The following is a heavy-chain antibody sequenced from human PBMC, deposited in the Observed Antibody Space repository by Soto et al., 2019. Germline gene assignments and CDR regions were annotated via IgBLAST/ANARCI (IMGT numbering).Heavy chain of an antibody. CDR3: ARGVLDY. CDR1: GFNFSGYA. Sequence: PGGSLRLSCGGSGFNFSGYAMNWVRQAPGKGLEWVSYISSRSTGIHYADSVKVRFTISRDNGKRSLFLQMNSLRDDDTGLYYCARGVLDYWGQGALVTVSS. J-gene: IGHJ1*01. D-gene: IGHD1-1*01. V-gene: IGHV3-48*02. CDR2: ISSRSTGI.